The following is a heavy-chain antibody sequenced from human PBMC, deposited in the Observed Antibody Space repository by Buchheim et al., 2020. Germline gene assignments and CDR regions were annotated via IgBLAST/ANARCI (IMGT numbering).Heavy chain of an antibody. D-gene: IGHD6-13*01. CDR3: AKSLRIPRIAARRINWFDP. J-gene: IGHJ5*02. CDR2: INHSGST. CDR1: GGSFSGYY. Sequence: QVQLQQWGAGLLKPSETLSLTCAVYGGSFSGYYWSWIRQPPGKGPEWIGEINHSGSTNYNPSLKSRVTITVDTSKNQFSLKLSSVTAADTAVYYCAKSLRIPRIAARRINWFDPWGQGTL. V-gene: IGHV4-34*01.